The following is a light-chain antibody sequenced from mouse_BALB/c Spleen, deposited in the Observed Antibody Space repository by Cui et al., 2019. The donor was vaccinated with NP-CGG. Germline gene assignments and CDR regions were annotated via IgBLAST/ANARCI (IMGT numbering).Light chain of an antibody. CDR3: ALWYSNHWV. CDR2: STN. V-gene: IGLV1*01. CDR1: TGTVTTSNY. J-gene: IGLJ1*01. Sequence: QAVVTQESALTTSPGETVTLTCRSNTGTVTTSNYANWVQEKPDHLFTGLIGSTNNRAPGVPARFSGSLIGDKAALTIIGAQTEDEAIYFCALWYSNHWVFGGGTKLTVL.